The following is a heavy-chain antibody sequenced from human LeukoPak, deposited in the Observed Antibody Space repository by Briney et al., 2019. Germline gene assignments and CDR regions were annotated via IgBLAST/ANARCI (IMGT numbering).Heavy chain of an antibody. CDR3: ARDSTIFGVVPPQDYGMGV. J-gene: IGHJ6*02. CDR2: ISSYNGNT. D-gene: IGHD3-3*01. Sequence: ASVKVSCKASGYRFTSHGISWVRQAPGQGLEWMGWISSYNGNTNYAQKLQGRVTMTTDTSTTTAYMELRSLRSDDTAVYYCARDSTIFGVVPPQDYGMGVWGQGTTVTVSS. V-gene: IGHV1-18*01. CDR1: GYRFTSHG.